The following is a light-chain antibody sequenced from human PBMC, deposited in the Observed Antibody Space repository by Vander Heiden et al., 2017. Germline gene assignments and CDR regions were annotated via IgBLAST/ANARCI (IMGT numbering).Light chain of an antibody. J-gene: IGLJ3*02. CDR1: RSNTGTGLD. V-gene: IGLV1-40*01. CDR3: QAYDSRVSGWV. CDR2: DNN. Sequence: HSVLTQPPSVSGAPGQGVTISCTGSRSNTGTGLDGHWNQQRPGTAPKLLIYDNNHRPSGVPARFSGSNSGTSVSLAITGLQAEDEADYYCQAYDSRVSGWVFGGGTRLTVL.